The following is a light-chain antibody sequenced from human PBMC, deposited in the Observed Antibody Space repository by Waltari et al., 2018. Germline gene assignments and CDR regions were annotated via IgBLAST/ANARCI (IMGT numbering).Light chain of an antibody. Sequence: IVMTQSPVTLSVSPGEGATLSCRASQSIRSSLAWYQQRPGQAPRLLIYGASTRATGIAARFRGSGYGTEFSLTISSLQSEDFGIYYCQHYVGWPPAYTFGQGTKLEI. CDR2: GAS. CDR3: QHYVGWPPAYT. V-gene: IGKV3-15*01. J-gene: IGKJ2*01. CDR1: QSIRSS.